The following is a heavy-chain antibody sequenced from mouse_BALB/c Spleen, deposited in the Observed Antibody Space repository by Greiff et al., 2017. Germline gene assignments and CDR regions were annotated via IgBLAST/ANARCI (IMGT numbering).Heavy chain of an antibody. J-gene: IGHJ4*01. D-gene: IGHD3-1*01. CDR1: GYTFTSYW. CDR2: IDPSDSYT. CDR3: ARRGLRDAMDY. Sequence: VQLQQPGAELVKPGASVKLSCKASGYTFTSYWMHWVKQRPGQGLEWIGEIDPSDSYTNYNQKFKGKATLTVDKSSSTAYMQLSSLTSEDSAVYYCARRGLRDAMDYWGQGTSFTVSS. V-gene: IGHV1-69*02.